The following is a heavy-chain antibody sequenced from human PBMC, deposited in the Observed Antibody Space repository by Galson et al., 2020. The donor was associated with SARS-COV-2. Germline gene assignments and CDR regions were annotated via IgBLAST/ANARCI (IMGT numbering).Heavy chain of an antibody. CDR3: ARDHDESTSAYGY. V-gene: IGHV3-53*01. CDR1: GFTVSSNY. J-gene: IGHJ4*02. Sequence: GGSLRLSCAVSGFTVSSNYMSWVRQAPGKGLEWVSVIYRSGSTYYAESVWGRFTISRDNSKNTLYLQMNSLRAEDTAVYYCARDHDESTSAYGYWGQGTLVTVSS. CDR2: IYRSGST. D-gene: IGHD2-2*01.